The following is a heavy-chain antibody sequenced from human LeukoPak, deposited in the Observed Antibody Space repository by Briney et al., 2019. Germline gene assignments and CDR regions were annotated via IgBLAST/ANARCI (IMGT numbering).Heavy chain of an antibody. D-gene: IGHD6-13*01. CDR2: INTANGIT. J-gene: IGHJ4*02. Sequence: ASVKVSCKASGYTFTSCAIHWLRQAPGQRLEWMGWINTANGITKYSQKFQDRVTITRDTSANTGYMELSSLRSDDTAVYYCARVGIAAAGIDYWGQGTLVTVSS. V-gene: IGHV1-3*04. CDR3: ARVGIAAAGIDY. CDR1: GYTFTSCA.